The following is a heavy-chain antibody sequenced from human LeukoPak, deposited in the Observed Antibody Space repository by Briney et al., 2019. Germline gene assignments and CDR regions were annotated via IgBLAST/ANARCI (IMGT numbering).Heavy chain of an antibody. V-gene: IGHV1-2*02. D-gene: IGHD5-18*01. CDR1: GYTFTGYY. J-gene: IGHJ4*02. CDR3: AREGRLVSYGSIRY. CDR2: INPNSGGT. Sequence: ASVKVSCKASGYTFTGYYMHWVRQAPGQGLEWMGWINPNSGGTNYAQKFQGRVTMTRDTSISTAYMELSRLSSDDTAVYYCAREGRLVSYGSIRYWGQGTLVTVSS.